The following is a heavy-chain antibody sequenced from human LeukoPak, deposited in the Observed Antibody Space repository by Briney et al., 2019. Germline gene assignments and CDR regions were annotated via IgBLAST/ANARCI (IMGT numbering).Heavy chain of an antibody. CDR3: ARKYCSTTSCLFDN. CDR2: ITASGGST. V-gene: IGHV3-23*01. D-gene: IGHD2-2*01. J-gene: IGHJ4*02. CDR1: GFTFSSYG. Sequence: GGSLRLSCAASGFTFSSYGMSWVRQAPGKGLEWVSAITASGGSTYLADSVKGRFTISRDNAKNSLYLQMNSLRAEDTAVYYCARKYCSTTSCLFDNWGQGTLVTVSS.